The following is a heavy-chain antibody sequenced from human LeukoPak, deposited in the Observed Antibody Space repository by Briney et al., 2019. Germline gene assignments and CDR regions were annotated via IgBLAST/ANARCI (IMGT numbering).Heavy chain of an antibody. Sequence: PGGSLRLSCAASGFAVSSNYMSWVRQAPGKGLEWVSVIYTVGNTYYADSVKGRFTISRDNSKNTVYIQINSLRAEDTAVYYCASGTRFGELGPFDYWGQGTLVTVSS. CDR1: GFAVSSNY. J-gene: IGHJ4*02. CDR2: IYTVGNT. CDR3: ASGTRFGELGPFDY. V-gene: IGHV3-53*01. D-gene: IGHD3-10*01.